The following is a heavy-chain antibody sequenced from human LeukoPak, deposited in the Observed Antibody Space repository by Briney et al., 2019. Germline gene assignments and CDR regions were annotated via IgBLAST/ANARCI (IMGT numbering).Heavy chain of an antibody. J-gene: IGHJ4*02. V-gene: IGHV3-23*01. CDR2: ISGSGGST. Sequence: PGGSLRLSCAASGFTFSSYGMSWVRQAPGKGLEWVSAISGSGGSTYYADSVKGRLTIFTDNAKSTVSLQVSSLRAEDTAVYYCTATPWGGAAAIFDYWGQGILVTVSS. D-gene: IGHD6-25*01. CDR1: GFTFSSYG. CDR3: TATPWGGAAAIFDY.